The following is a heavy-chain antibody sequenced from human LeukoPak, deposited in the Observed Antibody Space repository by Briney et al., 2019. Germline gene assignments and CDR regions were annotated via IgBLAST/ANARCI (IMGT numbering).Heavy chain of an antibody. Sequence: PGGSLRLSCAASGFTFDDYAMHWVRQAPGMGLEWVSGISWNSGSIGYADSVKGRFTISRDNAKNSLYLQMNSLRAEDMALYYCAKDTAPYYYDSSGTFDYWGQGTLVTVSS. V-gene: IGHV3-9*03. CDR2: ISWNSGSI. D-gene: IGHD3-22*01. J-gene: IGHJ4*02. CDR3: AKDTAPYYYDSSGTFDY. CDR1: GFTFDDYA.